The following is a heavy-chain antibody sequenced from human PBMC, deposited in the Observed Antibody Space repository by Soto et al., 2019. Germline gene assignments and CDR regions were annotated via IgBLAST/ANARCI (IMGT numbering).Heavy chain of an antibody. J-gene: IGHJ4*01. CDR2: IWYDGTNK. CDR1: GFTFSNHV. V-gene: IGHV3-33*01. Sequence: GGSLRLSCAASGFTFSNHVMSWVRQAPGKGLEWVAVIWYDGTNKYYGDSVEGRFTISRDNSKSTLYLQLNNLGAEDTAAYYCARLYGNYVTYFDYWGHGTLVTAPQ. CDR3: ARLYGNYVTYFDY. D-gene: IGHD4-17*01.